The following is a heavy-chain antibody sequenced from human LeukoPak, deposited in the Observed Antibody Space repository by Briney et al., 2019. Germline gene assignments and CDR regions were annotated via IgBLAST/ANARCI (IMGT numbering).Heavy chain of an antibody. CDR1: AFLLSNVS. D-gene: IGHD6-19*01. J-gene: IGHJ4*02. V-gene: IGHV3-15*01. CDR3: TTGPSIAVACTGRVLFDY. Sequence: RGSRRLSCAASAFLLSNVSISCDRQVQGDWIGWVGRTISKADGGKTDYAAHVKGRFTISRDDSKNTLYLQMNSLKTEDTAVYYCTTGPSIAVACTGRVLFDYWGQGTLVTVSS. CDR2: TISKADGGKT.